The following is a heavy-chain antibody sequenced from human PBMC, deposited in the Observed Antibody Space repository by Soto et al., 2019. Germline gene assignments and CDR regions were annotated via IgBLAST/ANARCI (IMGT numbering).Heavy chain of an antibody. Sequence: SVKVSCKASGYTFTSYDINWVRQATGQGLEWMGWVNPNSGNTGYAQKFQGRVTMTGNSSISTAYMELSSLRSEDTAVYYCARLKQYYDFWSGYDTPSLYYYYGMDVWGQGTTVTVSS. CDR2: VNPNSGNT. J-gene: IGHJ6*02. CDR3: ARLKQYYDFWSGYDTPSLYYYYGMDV. D-gene: IGHD3-3*01. V-gene: IGHV1-8*01. CDR1: GYTFTSYD.